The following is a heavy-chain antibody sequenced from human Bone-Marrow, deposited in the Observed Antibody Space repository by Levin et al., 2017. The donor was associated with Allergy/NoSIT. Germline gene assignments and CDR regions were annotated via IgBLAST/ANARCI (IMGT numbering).Heavy chain of an antibody. CDR3: ANLVVVTTGVHY. CDR2: ISSDGSKT. CDR1: GFMFSGYA. J-gene: IGHJ4*02. D-gene: IGHD2-15*01. V-gene: IGHV3-30*18. Sequence: SGGSLRLSCAASGFMFSGYAMHWVRQAPGKGLEWVAVISSDGSKTYYIDSVKGRFTISRDNTKNTVYLQMNSLRPEDTGVYYCANLVVVTTGVHYWGQGTLVTVSS.